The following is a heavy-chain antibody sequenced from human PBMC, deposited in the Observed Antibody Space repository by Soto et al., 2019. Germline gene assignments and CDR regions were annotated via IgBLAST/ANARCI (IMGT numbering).Heavy chain of an antibody. J-gene: IGHJ4*02. CDR3: ARLTYDILTGYYIDY. Sequence: EVQLVESGGGLVKPGGSLRLSCAASGFTFSSYSMNWVRQAPGKGLEWVSSISSSSGYIYYADSVKGRFTISRDNAKNSLYLQMNSLRAEDTAVYYCARLTYDILTGYYIDYWGQGTLVTVSS. D-gene: IGHD3-9*01. V-gene: IGHV3-21*01. CDR1: GFTFSSYS. CDR2: ISSSSGYI.